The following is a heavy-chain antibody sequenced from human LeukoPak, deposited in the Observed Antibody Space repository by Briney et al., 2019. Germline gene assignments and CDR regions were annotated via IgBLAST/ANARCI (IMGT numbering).Heavy chain of an antibody. CDR3: ARGSGYEIDY. CDR2: ISSSSSTI. D-gene: IGHD5-12*01. CDR1: GFTFSSYS. Sequence: GGSLRLSCAASGFTFSSYSMNWVRQAPGKGLEWVSYISSSSSTIYYADSVKGRFTISRDNAKNSLYLQMNSLRAEDTAVYYCARGSGYEIDYWGQGTLVTVSS. J-gene: IGHJ4*02. V-gene: IGHV3-48*01.